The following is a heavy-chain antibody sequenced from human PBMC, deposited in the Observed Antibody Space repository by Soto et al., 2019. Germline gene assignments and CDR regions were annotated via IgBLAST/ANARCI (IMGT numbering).Heavy chain of an antibody. CDR2: IYWDDDK. CDR1: GFSLSTSGVG. Sequence: QITLKESGPTLVKPTQTLTLTCTFSGFSLSTSGVGVGWIRQPPGKALEWLALIYWDDDKRYSPSLKSRLTISKDTSKNQVVLTMTNMDPVDTATYYYALKPAGSPKAVALYGYWGQGTLVTVSS. CDR3: ALKPAGSPKAVALYGY. V-gene: IGHV2-5*02. D-gene: IGHD6-19*01. J-gene: IGHJ4*02.